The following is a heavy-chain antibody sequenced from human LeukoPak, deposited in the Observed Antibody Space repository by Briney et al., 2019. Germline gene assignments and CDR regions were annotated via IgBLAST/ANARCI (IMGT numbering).Heavy chain of an antibody. D-gene: IGHD6-13*01. J-gene: IGHJ4*02. Sequence: PGGSLRLSCAASGFTFSTYSMNWVRQAPGKGLEWVSSISSISNYIYYTDSVKGRFTISRDNAKNSLYLQMNSLRAEDTAVYYCARNIAAAGKGYYFDYWGQGTLVTVSS. CDR1: GFTFSTYS. CDR3: ARNIAAAGKGYYFDY. V-gene: IGHV3-21*01. CDR2: ISSISNYI.